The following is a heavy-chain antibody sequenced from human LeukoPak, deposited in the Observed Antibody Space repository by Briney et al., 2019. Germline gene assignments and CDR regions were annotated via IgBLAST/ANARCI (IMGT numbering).Heavy chain of an antibody. D-gene: IGHD3-22*01. J-gene: IGHJ5*02. V-gene: IGHV4-31*03. CDR3: ARETMYYYDSSGSTPT. CDR2: IYYSGST. CDR1: GGSISSGGYY. Sequence: SQTLSLTCTVSGGSISSGGYYWSWIRQHPGKGLEWIGYIYYSGSTYYNPSLKSRVTISVDTSKNQFSLKLSSVTAADTAVYYCARETMYYYDSSGSTPTWGQGTPVTVSS.